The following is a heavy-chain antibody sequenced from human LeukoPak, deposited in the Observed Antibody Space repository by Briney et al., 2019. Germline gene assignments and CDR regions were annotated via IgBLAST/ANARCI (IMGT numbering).Heavy chain of an antibody. Sequence: GGSLRLSCAASGFTFSSYAMHWVRQAPGKGLEWVAVISYDGSNKYYADSVKGRFTISRDNSKNALYLQMNSLRAEDTAVYYCATYSSLNRREFQYWGQGTLLTVSS. D-gene: IGHD3-22*01. J-gene: IGHJ1*01. CDR3: ATYSSLNRREFQY. CDR2: ISYDGSNK. V-gene: IGHV3-30-3*01. CDR1: GFTFSSYA.